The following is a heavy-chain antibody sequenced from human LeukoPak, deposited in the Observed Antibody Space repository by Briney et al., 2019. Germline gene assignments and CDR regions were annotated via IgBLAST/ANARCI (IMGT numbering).Heavy chain of an antibody. Sequence: PGGSLRLSCAASGFTFSSYAMTWVRQAPGKGLEWVSAISARGDNTYYVDSVKGRFTISRDNPKNTVYLQMNSLRDEDTAVYYCARERGLDSWGQGTLVTVSS. V-gene: IGHV3-23*01. J-gene: IGHJ4*02. CDR3: ARERGLDS. CDR1: GFTFSSYA. CDR2: ISARGDNT.